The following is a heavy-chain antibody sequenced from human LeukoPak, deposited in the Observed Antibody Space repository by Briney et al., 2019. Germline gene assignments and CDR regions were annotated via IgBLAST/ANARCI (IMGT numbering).Heavy chain of an antibody. CDR3: ARQVGSFTMMP. J-gene: IGHJ5*02. CDR2: MDASGRS. V-gene: IGHV4-4*07. Sequence: PSETLSLTCTVSRGSISSYYWSWIRQPAGKRLEWIGRMDASGRSNYNSSLKSRVTMSVDRSKNQSSLNLTSVTAADTAVYYCARQVGSFTMMPWGQGSLVTVSS. D-gene: IGHD3-22*01. CDR1: RGSISSYY.